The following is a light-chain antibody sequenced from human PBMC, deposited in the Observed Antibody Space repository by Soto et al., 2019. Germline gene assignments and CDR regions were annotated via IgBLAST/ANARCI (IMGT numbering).Light chain of an antibody. CDR2: DVS. CDR3: SSYTSSSTLDV. Sequence: QSVLTQPASVSGSPGQSITISCTGTSSDIGDYNYVSWFQQHPGKAPKLMIYDVSNRPSGVSNRFSGSKSGNTASLTISGLQAEDEADYYCSSYTSSSTLDVFGTGTKVT. V-gene: IGLV2-14*03. CDR1: SSDIGDYNY. J-gene: IGLJ1*01.